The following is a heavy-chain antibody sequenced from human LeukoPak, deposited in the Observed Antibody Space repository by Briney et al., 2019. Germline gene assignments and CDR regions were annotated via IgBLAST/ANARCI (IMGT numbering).Heavy chain of an antibody. D-gene: IGHD3-10*01. CDR2: INPSGGST. Sequence: ASVKVSCKVSGYTLTELSMHWVRQAPGKGLEWMGIINPSGGSTSYAQKFQGRVTMTRDTSTSTVYMELSSLRSEDTAVYYCARARSYGFYYFDYWGQGTLVTVSS. CDR3: ARARSYGFYYFDY. J-gene: IGHJ4*02. CDR1: GYTLTELS. V-gene: IGHV1-46*01.